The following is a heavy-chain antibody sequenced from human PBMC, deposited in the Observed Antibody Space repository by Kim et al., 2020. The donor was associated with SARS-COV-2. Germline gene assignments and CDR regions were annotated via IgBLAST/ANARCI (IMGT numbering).Heavy chain of an antibody. CDR2: ISGSGGST. CDR3: AKVRVRLLGYYYYGMDV. Sequence: GGSLRLSCAASGFTFSSYAMSLVRQAPGKGLEWVSAISGSGGSTYYADSVKGRFTISRDNSKNTLYLQMNSLRAEDTAVYYCAKVRVRLLGYYYYGMDVWGQGTTVTVSS. D-gene: IGHD2-8*02. V-gene: IGHV3-23*01. J-gene: IGHJ6*02. CDR1: GFTFSSYA.